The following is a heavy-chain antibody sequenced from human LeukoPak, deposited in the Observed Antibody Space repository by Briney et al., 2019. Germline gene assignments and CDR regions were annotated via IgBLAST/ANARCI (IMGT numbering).Heavy chain of an antibody. CDR2: INSDGGAT. CDR3: TRDHGLDV. CDR1: GFTFSSYT. J-gene: IGHJ6*02. Sequence: GGSLRLSCAASGFTFSSYTMSWVRQAPGKGLMWVSQINSDGGATSCADPVKGRCTISRDNAKNMLYLEMNSLRVEDTAVYFCTRDHGLDVWGQGTTVTVSS. V-gene: IGHV3-74*01.